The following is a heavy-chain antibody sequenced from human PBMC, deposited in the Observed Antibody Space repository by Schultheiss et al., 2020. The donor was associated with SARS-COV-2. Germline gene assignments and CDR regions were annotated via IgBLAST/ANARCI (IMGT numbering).Heavy chain of an antibody. V-gene: IGHV4-61*08. CDR1: GGSISSGGYY. Sequence: SETLSLTCTVSGGSISSGGYYWSWIRQHPGKGLEWIGYIYYSGSTNYNPSLKSRVTISVDTSNNQFSLRLKSVTAADTAVYYCTRHVYTNNPDNWFDPWGQGTLVTVSS. CDR2: IYYSGST. J-gene: IGHJ5*02. D-gene: IGHD1/OR15-1a*01. CDR3: TRHVYTNNPDNWFDP.